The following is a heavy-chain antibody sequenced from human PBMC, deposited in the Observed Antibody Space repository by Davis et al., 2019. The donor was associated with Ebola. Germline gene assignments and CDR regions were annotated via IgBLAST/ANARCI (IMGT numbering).Heavy chain of an antibody. CDR3: ARWGQTYYYDSSGYYASWYFDL. CDR1: GFSISSGYY. CDR2: IYHSGTT. D-gene: IGHD3-22*01. V-gene: IGHV4-38-2*02. Sequence: SETLSLTCTVSGFSISSGYYWGWIRQPPGKGLECIGIIYHSGTTYYNPSLKSRVTMSVDTSTNQFSLKLSSVTAADTAVYYCARWGQTYYYDSSGYYASWYFDLWGRGTLITVSS. J-gene: IGHJ2*01.